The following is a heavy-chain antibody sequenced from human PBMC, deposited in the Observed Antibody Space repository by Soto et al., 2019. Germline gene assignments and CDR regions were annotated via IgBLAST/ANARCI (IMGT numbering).Heavy chain of an antibody. Sequence: GESLKISCKGSGYSFTSYWIGWVRQMPGKGLGWMGIIYPGDSDTRYSPSFQGQVTISADKSISTAYLQWSSLKASDTAMYYCARAGMDFWSDYYYGMDVWGQGTTVTVSS. J-gene: IGHJ6*02. CDR1: GYSFTSYW. CDR3: ARAGMDFWSDYYYGMDV. CDR2: IYPGDSDT. D-gene: IGHD3-3*01. V-gene: IGHV5-51*01.